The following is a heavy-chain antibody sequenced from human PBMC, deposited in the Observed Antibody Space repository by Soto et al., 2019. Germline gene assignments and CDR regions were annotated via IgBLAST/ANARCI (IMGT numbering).Heavy chain of an antibody. J-gene: IGHJ4*02. CDR2: ISWNSGSI. V-gene: IGHV3-9*01. D-gene: IGHD5-12*01. CDR3: AKDMMATIGGPGDY. Sequence: SLRLSCAASGFTFDDYAMHWVRQAPGKGLEWVSGISWNSGSIGYADSVKGRFTISRDNAKNSLYLQMNSLRAEDTALYYCAKDMMATIGGPGDYWGQGTLVTVSS. CDR1: GFTFDDYA.